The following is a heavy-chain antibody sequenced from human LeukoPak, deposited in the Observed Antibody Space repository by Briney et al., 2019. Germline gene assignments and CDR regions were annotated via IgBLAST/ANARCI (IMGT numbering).Heavy chain of an antibody. J-gene: IGHJ4*02. Sequence: GGSLRLSCAASGFTFTNYGMSWVRQAPGEGLEWVSAVSGGGGSTYYADSVKGRFTISRDNSKNTVYLQMNSLRAEDTAVYYCAKEKNSGYYYHFDYWGQGTLVTVSS. CDR2: VSGGGGST. CDR3: AKEKNSGYYYHFDY. D-gene: IGHD3-22*01. CDR1: GFTFTNYG. V-gene: IGHV3-23*01.